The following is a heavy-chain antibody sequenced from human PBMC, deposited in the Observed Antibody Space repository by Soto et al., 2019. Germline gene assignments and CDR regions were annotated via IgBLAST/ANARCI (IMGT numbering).Heavy chain of an antibody. Sequence: SETLSLTCTVSGGSLSSHFWSWIRQPAGKGLEWIGRMYTSGSSNYNPSLKSRVTMSVDTSKNLFSLNLTSVTAADTAVYYCAREGTAGRPLDYWGQGTLVTVSS. CDR3: AREGTAGRPLDY. D-gene: IGHD1-1*01. V-gene: IGHV4-4*07. CDR1: GGSLSSHF. J-gene: IGHJ4*02. CDR2: MYTSGSS.